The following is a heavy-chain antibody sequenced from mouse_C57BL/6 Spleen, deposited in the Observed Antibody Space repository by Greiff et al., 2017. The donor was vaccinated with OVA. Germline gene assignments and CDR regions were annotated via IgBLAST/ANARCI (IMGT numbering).Heavy chain of an antibody. Sequence: EVQLQQSGPELVKPGASVKISCKASGYTFTDYYMNWVKQSHGKSLEWIGDINPNNGGTSYNQKFKGKATLTVDKSSSTAYMELRSLTSEDSAVYYCARLSSYNAMDYWGQGTSVTVCS. V-gene: IGHV1-26*01. J-gene: IGHJ4*01. CDR2: INPNNGGT. CDR1: GYTFTDYY. D-gene: IGHD1-1*01. CDR3: ARLSSYNAMDY.